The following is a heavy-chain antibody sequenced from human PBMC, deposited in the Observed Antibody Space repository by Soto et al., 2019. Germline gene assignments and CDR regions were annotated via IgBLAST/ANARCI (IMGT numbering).Heavy chain of an antibody. CDR2: ISYSGST. Sequence: SETLSLTCTVSGGSISSGGYYWSWIRQHPGKGLECLGYISYSGSTNYNPSLKSRVTMSIDTSKNQFSLKLNSVTAADTAVYYCARGFSIDWYTYYFDYWGQGPLVTVSS. D-gene: IGHD3-3*02. J-gene: IGHJ4*02. CDR1: GGSISSGGYY. V-gene: IGHV4-61*08. CDR3: ARGFSIDWYTYYFDY.